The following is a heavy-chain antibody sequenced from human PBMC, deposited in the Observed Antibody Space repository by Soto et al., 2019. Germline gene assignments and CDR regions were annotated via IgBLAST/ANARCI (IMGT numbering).Heavy chain of an antibody. Sequence: GASVKVSCKASGGTFSSYAISWVRQAPGQGLEWMGGIIPIFGTANYAQKFQGRVTITADESTSTAYMELSSLRSEDTAVYYCARDRDGYNLPWGQGTLVTVPQ. D-gene: IGHD5-12*01. J-gene: IGHJ5*02. V-gene: IGHV1-69*13. CDR2: IIPIFGTA. CDR3: ARDRDGYNLP. CDR1: GGTFSSYA.